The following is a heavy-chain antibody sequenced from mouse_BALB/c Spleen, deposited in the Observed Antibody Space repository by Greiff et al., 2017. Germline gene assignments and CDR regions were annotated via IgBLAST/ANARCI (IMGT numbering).Heavy chain of an antibody. D-gene: IGHD3-3*01. J-gene: IGHJ4*01. CDR1: GFSLTSYG. CDR2: IWAGGST. V-gene: IGHV2-9*02. Sequence: QVQLKESGPGLVAPSQSLSITCTVSGFSLTSYGVHWVRQPPGKGLEWLGVIWAGGSTNYNSALMSRLSISKDNSKSQVFLKMNSLQTDDTAMYYCAREEGTGYYAMDYWGQGTSVTVSS. CDR3: AREEGTGYYAMDY.